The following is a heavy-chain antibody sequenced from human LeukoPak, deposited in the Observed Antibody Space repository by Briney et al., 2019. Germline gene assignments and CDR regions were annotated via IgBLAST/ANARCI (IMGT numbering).Heavy chain of an antibody. J-gene: IGHJ6*02. CDR3: ARDGFGYSYYYYGMDV. CDR2: IYTSGST. Sequence: SETLSLTCTVSGGSISSYYWSWIRQPAGKGLEWMGRIYTSGSTNYNPSLKSRVTMSVDTSKNQFSLKLSSVTAADTAVYYCARDGFGYSYYYYGMDVWGQGTTVTVSS. D-gene: IGHD3-16*01. CDR1: GGSISSYY. V-gene: IGHV4-4*07.